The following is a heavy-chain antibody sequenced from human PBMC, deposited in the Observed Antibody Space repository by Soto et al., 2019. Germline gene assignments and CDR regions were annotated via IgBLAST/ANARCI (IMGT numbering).Heavy chain of an antibody. CDR2: IWYDGSDK. V-gene: IGHV3-33*01. Sequence: QVQLVESGGGVVQPGRSLRLSCAASGFTFSNYGMHWVRQAPGKGLEWIALIWYDGSDKYYADSVKGRFTISRDKSKNTLYLQMNSLRAEDTAVYYCARMIGHTADYWGQGTLVTVSS. CDR3: ARMIGHTADY. J-gene: IGHJ4*02. CDR1: GFTFSNYG. D-gene: IGHD2-21*01.